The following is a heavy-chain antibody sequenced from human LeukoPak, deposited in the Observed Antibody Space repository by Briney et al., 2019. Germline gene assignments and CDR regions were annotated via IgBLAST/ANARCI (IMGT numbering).Heavy chain of an antibody. D-gene: IGHD3-9*01. V-gene: IGHV1-24*01. CDR3: ATTTGYSYYFDY. CDR2: FDPEDGET. CDR1: GYTLTELS. J-gene: IGHJ4*02. Sequence: ASVKVSCKVSGYTLTELSMHWVRRAPGRGLEWMGGFDPEDGETIYAQKFQGRVTMTEDTSTDTAYMELSSLRSEDTAVYYCATTTGYSYYFDYWGQGTLVTVSS.